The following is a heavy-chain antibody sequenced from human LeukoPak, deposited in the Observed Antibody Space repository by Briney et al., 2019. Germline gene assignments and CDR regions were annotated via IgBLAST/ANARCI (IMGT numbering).Heavy chain of an antibody. V-gene: IGHV3-30*18. CDR3: AKHDGPIVVVTVKLDY. J-gene: IGHJ4*02. CDR1: KFTFSSYG. D-gene: IGHD2-21*02. Sequence: GGSLRLSCTASKFTFSSYGMHWVRQAPGKGLEWVAFISSDGNKNYYEDSVKGRFTISRDNSKNTLFLQMSSLRPEDTAVYYCAKHDGPIVVVTVKLDYWGQGSLVTVSS. CDR2: ISSDGNKN.